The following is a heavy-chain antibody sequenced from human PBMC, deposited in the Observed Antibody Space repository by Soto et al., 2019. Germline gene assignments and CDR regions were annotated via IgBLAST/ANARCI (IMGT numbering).Heavy chain of an antibody. D-gene: IGHD5-12*01. CDR3: ARDGDGYNY. CDR1: GASVSSGSFY. CDR2: IYYTGST. J-gene: IGHJ4*02. Sequence: SETLSLTCTVSGASVSSGSFYWSWIRQPPGKGLEWVGYIYYTGSTSYSPSLKNRVSISVDTSKNQFSLKLSSVTAADTTVYYCARDGDGYNYWGQGTLVTVSS. V-gene: IGHV4-61*01.